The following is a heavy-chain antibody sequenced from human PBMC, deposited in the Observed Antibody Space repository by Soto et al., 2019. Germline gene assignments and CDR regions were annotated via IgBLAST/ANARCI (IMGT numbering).Heavy chain of an antibody. CDR2: IYHSGST. CDR1: GGSISSSNW. CDR3: ARDKRLDIYYGMDV. J-gene: IGHJ6*02. Sequence: PSETLSLTCAVSGGSISSSNWWSWVRQPPGKGLEWIGEIYHSGSTNYNPSLKSRVTISVDKSKNQFSLKLSSVTAADTAVYYCARDKRLDIYYGMDVWGQGTTVTVSS. D-gene: IGHD6-19*01. V-gene: IGHV4-4*02.